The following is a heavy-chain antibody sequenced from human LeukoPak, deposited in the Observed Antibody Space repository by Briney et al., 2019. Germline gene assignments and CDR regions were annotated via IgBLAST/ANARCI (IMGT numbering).Heavy chain of an antibody. CDR1: GFTFSSYA. CDR3: AKGTDYYDSRGHYYANFDY. Sequence: PGGSLRLSCAAPGFTFSSYAMSWVRRAPGKGLEWVSSISGSGGSTYYADSVKGRFTISRDNSKNTLSLQINSLRAEDTALYYCAKGTDYYDSRGHYYANFDYWGQGTLVTVSS. D-gene: IGHD3-22*01. CDR2: ISGSGGST. J-gene: IGHJ4*02. V-gene: IGHV3-23*01.